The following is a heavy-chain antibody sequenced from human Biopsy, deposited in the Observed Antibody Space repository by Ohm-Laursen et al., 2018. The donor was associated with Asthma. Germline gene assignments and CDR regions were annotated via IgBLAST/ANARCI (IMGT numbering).Heavy chain of an antibody. CDR1: GFTFSDYD. CDR3: ARDLRSDNWNPWGMDV. J-gene: IGHJ6*02. D-gene: IGHD1-20*01. CDR2: ISYDGTNK. Sequence: SLRLSCTASGFTFSDYDMHWVRQAPGKGLEWVAVISYDGTNKDYADSVKGRFTFSRDNSQKTLSLEMNSLRVEDTAVYYCARDLRSDNWNPWGMDVWGLGTTVTVAS. V-gene: IGHV3-30-3*01.